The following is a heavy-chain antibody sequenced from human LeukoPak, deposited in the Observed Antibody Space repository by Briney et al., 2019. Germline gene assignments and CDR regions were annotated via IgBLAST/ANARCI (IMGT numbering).Heavy chain of an antibody. J-gene: IGHJ4*02. V-gene: IGHV3-9*01. Sequence: PGRSLRLSCAASGFTFDDYAMHWVRQAPGKGLEWVSGISWNSGSIGYADSVKGRFTISRDNAKNSLYLQMNSLRAEDTALYYCAKDIYYYDSSGSLDYWGQGTLVIVSS. CDR1: GFTFDDYA. D-gene: IGHD3-22*01. CDR2: ISWNSGSI. CDR3: AKDIYYYDSSGSLDY.